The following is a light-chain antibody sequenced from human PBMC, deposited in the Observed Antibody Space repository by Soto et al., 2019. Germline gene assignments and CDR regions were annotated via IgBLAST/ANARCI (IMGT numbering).Light chain of an antibody. Sequence: IVLTQSPGTLSLSPGERVTLSGRASQSVSSSYLAWYQQKPGQAPRLLIYGASSRATGIPDRFSGSGSGTAFTLTISRLEPEDFAVYFCQQYGSSTYTFGQGTKLEIK. CDR1: QSVSSSY. CDR3: QQYGSSTYT. CDR2: GAS. J-gene: IGKJ2*01. V-gene: IGKV3-20*01.